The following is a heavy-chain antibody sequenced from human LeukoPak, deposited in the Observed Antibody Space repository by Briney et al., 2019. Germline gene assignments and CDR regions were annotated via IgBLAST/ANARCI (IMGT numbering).Heavy chain of an antibody. V-gene: IGHV1-2*02. CDR1: GYTFTASY. J-gene: IGHJ4*02. CDR3: ARGGQIYDYVWGSYLDY. CDR2: INPSSGAT. D-gene: IGHD3-16*02. Sequence: ASVKVSCKAPGYTFTASYIHWVQQAPGQGLEWMGWINPSSGATNSAQKFLGRITMTRDTSMSTVYMELSRLTSDDTAVYYCARGGQIYDYVWGSYLDYWGQGTLVTVSS.